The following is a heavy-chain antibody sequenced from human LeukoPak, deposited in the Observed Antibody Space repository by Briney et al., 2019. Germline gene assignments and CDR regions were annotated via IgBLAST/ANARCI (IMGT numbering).Heavy chain of an antibody. CDR2: IRYDGSNK. CDR1: GFTFSSYG. CDR3: ARITSYAFDY. J-gene: IGHJ4*02. Sequence: GGSLRLSCAASGFTFSSYGMHWVRQAPGEGLEWVAFIRYDGSNKYYADSVKGRFTISRDNSKNTLYLQMNSLRAEDTAVYYCARITSYAFDYWGQGTLVTVSS. D-gene: IGHD2-2*01. V-gene: IGHV3-30*02.